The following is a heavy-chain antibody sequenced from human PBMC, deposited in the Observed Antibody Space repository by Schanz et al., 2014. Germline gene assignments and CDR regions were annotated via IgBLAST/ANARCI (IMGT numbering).Heavy chain of an antibody. D-gene: IGHD2-15*01. J-gene: IGHJ4*02. Sequence: EVQLLESGGGLVQPGGSLRLSCVASGFTFFGSFAMSWVRQAPGKGLEWVSNISPTGSSTYYADSVKGRFTISRDNSKNTLYLQMNSLRAEDTALYYCATENWWTVEKWGQGTLVTVSS. CDR2: ISPTGSST. CDR1: GFTFFGSFA. V-gene: IGHV3-23*01. CDR3: ATENWWTVEK.